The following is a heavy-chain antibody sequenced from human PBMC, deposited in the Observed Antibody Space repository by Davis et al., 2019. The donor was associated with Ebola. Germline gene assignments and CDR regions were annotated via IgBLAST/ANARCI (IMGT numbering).Heavy chain of an antibody. J-gene: IGHJ4*02. V-gene: IGHV3-69-1*02. CDR1: GFTFSDYY. CDR3: ARARTEDIVVVPAAMTFDY. Sequence: GGSLRLSCAASGFTFSDYYINWVRQAPGKGLEWVSSISSSSTIYYADSVKGRFTISRDNAKNSLYLQMNSLRAEDTAVYYCARARTEDIVVVPAAMTFDYWGQGTLVTVSS. D-gene: IGHD2-2*01. CDR2: ISSSSTI.